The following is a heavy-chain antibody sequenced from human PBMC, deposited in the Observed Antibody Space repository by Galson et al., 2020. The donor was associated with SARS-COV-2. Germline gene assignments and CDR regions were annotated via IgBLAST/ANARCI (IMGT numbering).Heavy chain of an antibody. Sequence: SETLSLTCTVSGGSISSYYWSWIRQPPGKGLEWIGYIYYSGSTNYNPSLKSRVTISVDTSKNQFSLKLSSVTAADTAVYYCAREGRSTIFGVVIEGWFDPWGQGTLVTVSS. CDR3: AREGRSTIFGVVIEGWFDP. CDR1: GGSISSYY. V-gene: IGHV4-59*01. J-gene: IGHJ5*02. D-gene: IGHD3-3*01. CDR2: IYYSGST.